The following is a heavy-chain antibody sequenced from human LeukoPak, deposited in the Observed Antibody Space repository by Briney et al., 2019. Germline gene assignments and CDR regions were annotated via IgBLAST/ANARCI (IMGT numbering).Heavy chain of an antibody. Sequence: PGGSLRLSCAASGFTFSSFAMSWVRQAPGKGLEWVSAITGRGGGTYYADSVKGRFTVSRDNSKNTLYLQMNSLRAEDTAVYYCAIQEYYYYGMDVWGQGTTVTVSS. V-gene: IGHV3-23*01. CDR2: ITGRGGGT. J-gene: IGHJ6*02. CDR3: AIQEYYYYGMDV. CDR1: GFTFSSFA.